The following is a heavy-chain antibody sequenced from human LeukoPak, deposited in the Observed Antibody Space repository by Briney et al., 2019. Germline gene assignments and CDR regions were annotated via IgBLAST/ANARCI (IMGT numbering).Heavy chain of an antibody. Sequence: ASVKVSCKASGYTFTSYGISWVRQAPGQGLEWMGWISAYNGNTNYAQKLQGRVTMTTDTSTSTAYMELRSLRYDDTAVYYCARGMIRYFDWTTFDYWGQGTLVTVSS. D-gene: IGHD3-9*01. V-gene: IGHV1-18*01. J-gene: IGHJ4*02. CDR3: ARGMIRYFDWTTFDY. CDR1: GYTFTSYG. CDR2: ISAYNGNT.